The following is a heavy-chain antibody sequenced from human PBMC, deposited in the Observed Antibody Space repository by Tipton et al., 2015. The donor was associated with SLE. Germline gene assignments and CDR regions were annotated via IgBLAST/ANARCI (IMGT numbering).Heavy chain of an antibody. CDR1: GFIFSSYA. CDR2: IYTGGDT. J-gene: IGHJ2*01. D-gene: IGHD4-17*01. Sequence: SLRLSCAASGFIFSSYALGWVRQAPGKGLEWVSVIYTGGDTYYADSVKGRLTISSDNSKNTVYLQMNSLRPEDTAVYYCARRAVTNDWYFDLWGRGTLVTVSS. CDR3: ARRAVTNDWYFDL. V-gene: IGHV3-23*03.